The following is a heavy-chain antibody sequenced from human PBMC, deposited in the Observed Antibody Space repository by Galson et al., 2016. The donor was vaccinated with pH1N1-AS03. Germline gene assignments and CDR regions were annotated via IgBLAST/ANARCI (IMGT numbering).Heavy chain of an antibody. J-gene: IGHJ6*03. D-gene: IGHD2-2*01. V-gene: IGHV3-23*01. CDR1: GFTFSSYA. CDR3: AMFPIVEVPGDLQDTDV. Sequence: SLRLSCASSGFTFSSYAMSWVRQAPGKGLDWVSSISGSGGDTYYADPVQGRFTISRDNSKNTQYLQMNSLRAEDPTLYYCAMFPIVEVPGDLQDTDVWGKGTTVIVSS. CDR2: ISGSGGDT.